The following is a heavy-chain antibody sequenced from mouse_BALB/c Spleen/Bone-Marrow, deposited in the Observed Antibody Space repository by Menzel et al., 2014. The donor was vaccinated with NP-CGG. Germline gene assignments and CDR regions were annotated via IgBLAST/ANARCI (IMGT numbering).Heavy chain of an antibody. Sequence: DVKLVESGGGLVQPGGSRKLSCAASGFTFSSFGMHWVRQAPEKGLEWVAYISSGSSTVYYADKVMGRFTISRDNPKNTLFLQKTSLRSEDTAMYYCARSGSSSGYFDYWGQGTTLTVSS. CDR1: GFTFSSFG. CDR2: ISSGSSTV. V-gene: IGHV5-17*02. D-gene: IGHD1-1*01. J-gene: IGHJ2*01. CDR3: ARSGSSSGYFDY.